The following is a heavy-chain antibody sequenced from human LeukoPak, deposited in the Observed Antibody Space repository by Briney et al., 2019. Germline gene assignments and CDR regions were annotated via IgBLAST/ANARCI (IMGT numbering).Heavy chain of an antibody. Sequence: SQTLSLTCTVSGVSISSGDHNWSWIRQHPGKGLEWIGYISYTGSPDYNPSLRSRLTISLDTSQNPFSLRLSSVTAADTAVYYCARLDYGDYEAFDIWGQGTMVTVSS. D-gene: IGHD4-17*01. J-gene: IGHJ3*02. CDR2: ISYTGSP. CDR1: GVSISSGDHN. CDR3: ARLDYGDYEAFDI. V-gene: IGHV4-31*03.